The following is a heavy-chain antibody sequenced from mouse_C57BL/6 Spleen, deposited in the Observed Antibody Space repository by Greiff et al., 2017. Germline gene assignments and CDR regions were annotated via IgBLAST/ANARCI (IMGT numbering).Heavy chain of an antibody. D-gene: IGHD2-10*02. J-gene: IGHJ2*01. CDR3: ARRYGNYAPYYFDD. CDR1: GYTFTSYW. Sequence: QVQLQQPGAELVKPGASVKLSCKASGYTFTSYWMQWVKQRPGQGLEWIGEIDPSDSSTNYNQKFKGKATLTVDPSSSTAYMQLSSLTSEDAAVYYCARRYGNYAPYYFDDWGQGTTLTVSS. V-gene: IGHV1-50*01. CDR2: IDPSDSST.